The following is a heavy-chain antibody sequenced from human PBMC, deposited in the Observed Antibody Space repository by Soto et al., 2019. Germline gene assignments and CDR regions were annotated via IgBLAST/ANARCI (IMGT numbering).Heavy chain of an antibody. CDR2: IIPIFGTA. J-gene: IGHJ6*02. CDR1: GGTFSSYA. CDR3: ARGEDIVLVPAAMAYYGMDV. D-gene: IGHD2-2*01. Sequence: QVQLVQSGAEVKKPGSSVKVSCKASGGTFSSYAISWVRQAPGQGLEWMGGIIPIFGTANYAQKFQGRVTITADESTSTAYMELSSLRSEDTAVYYCARGEDIVLVPAAMAYYGMDVWGQGTTVTVSS. V-gene: IGHV1-69*12.